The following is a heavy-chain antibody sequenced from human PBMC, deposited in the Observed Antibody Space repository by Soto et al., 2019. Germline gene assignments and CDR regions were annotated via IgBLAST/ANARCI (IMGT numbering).Heavy chain of an antibody. J-gene: IGHJ4*02. CDR3: ARASGGGVGTTSY. CDR2: ISAYNGTT. V-gene: IGHV1-18*01. CDR1: GYTFSNYG. D-gene: IGHD1-26*01. Sequence: QVQLVQSGAEVKKPGASAKVSCKASGYTFSNYGINWMRQVPGQGLEWMGWISAYNGTTNYAQKFQGRVTMTTDASTNTAHMELRSLRSDDTAVYYYARASGGGVGTTSYWGQGTLVTVSS.